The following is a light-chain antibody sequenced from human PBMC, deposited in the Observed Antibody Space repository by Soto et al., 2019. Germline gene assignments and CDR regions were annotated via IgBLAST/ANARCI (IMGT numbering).Light chain of an antibody. CDR2: SAS. CDR1: QNIGNY. V-gene: IGKV1-39*01. CDR3: QQSYSPFVT. J-gene: IGKJ1*01. Sequence: DIQLTQTTYYLSASVGDRVTITCRASQNIGNYLNWYQHKPGKAPKLLIYSASTLQGGVTSRFSGSGSGTDFTLTISSLQPEDFATYYCQQSYSPFVTFGQGTKVDI.